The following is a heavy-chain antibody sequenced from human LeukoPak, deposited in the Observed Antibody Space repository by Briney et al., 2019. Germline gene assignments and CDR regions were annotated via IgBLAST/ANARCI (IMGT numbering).Heavy chain of an antibody. CDR2: IRGGGGGA. CDR1: GFTFSDFA. Sequence: GGSLRLSCTASGFTFSDFAMMWLRQSPGKGPEWVAAIRGGGGGAFADSVRGRFTISRDNSKNTLFLQTNSLRAEDTAVYYCARDPNGDYVGAFDMWGPGTTVTVSS. D-gene: IGHD4-17*01. J-gene: IGHJ3*02. CDR3: ARDPNGDYVGAFDM. V-gene: IGHV3-23*01.